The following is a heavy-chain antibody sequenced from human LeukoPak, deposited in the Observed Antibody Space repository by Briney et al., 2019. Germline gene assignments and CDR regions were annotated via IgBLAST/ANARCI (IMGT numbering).Heavy chain of an antibody. CDR3: ARGGGAYCGGDCYSNY. V-gene: IGHV3-48*03. Sequence: GGSLRLSCAASGFTFSSYEMNWVRQAPGKGLEWVSYLSSSGSTIYYAESVKGRFTISRDNAKNSLYLQMNSLRAEDTAGYYCARGGGAYCGGDCYSNYWGQGTLVTVSS. J-gene: IGHJ4*02. CDR1: GFTFSSYE. D-gene: IGHD2-21*02. CDR2: LSSSGSTI.